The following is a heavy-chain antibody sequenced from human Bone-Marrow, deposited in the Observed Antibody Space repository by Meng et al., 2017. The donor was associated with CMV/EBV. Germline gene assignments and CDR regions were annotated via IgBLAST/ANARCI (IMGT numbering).Heavy chain of an antibody. J-gene: IGHJ4*02. CDR2: ISNSGDST. CDR1: GFAFSSYA. D-gene: IGHD2-2*02. Sequence: ASGFAFSSYAMSRVRQAPGKGLEWVSLISNSGDSTSYADSVKGRFTITRDSSKNTLYLQMNSLRAEDTALYYCAKTRSTSSYTAVDCWGQGTLVTVSS. CDR3: AKTRSTSSYTAVDC. V-gene: IGHV3-23*01.